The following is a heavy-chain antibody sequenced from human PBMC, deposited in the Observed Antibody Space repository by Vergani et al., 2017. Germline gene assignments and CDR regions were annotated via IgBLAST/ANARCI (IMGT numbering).Heavy chain of an antibody. V-gene: IGHV4-61*02. Sequence: QVQLQESGPGLVRPSRTLSLTCTVSGGSISSGSYYWSWFRQPAGKGLEWIGRFYTGGGTSYNPSLKSRVTISVDKSKNQISLKLRSVTAADTAVYYCVRQWKLKGAFDIWGQGTMVTVSS. CDR3: VRQWKLKGAFDI. CDR2: FYTGGGT. D-gene: IGHD1-1*01. J-gene: IGHJ3*02. CDR1: GGSISSGSYY.